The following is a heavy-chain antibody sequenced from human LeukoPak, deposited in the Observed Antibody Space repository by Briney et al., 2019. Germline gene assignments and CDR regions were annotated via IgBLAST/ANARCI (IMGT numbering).Heavy chain of an antibody. Sequence: ASVKVSCKASGFTVSSYYMHWVRQAPGQGLEWMGLINPSGGDTSYAQKFQGRVTMTRDTSTSTVYMELRSLRSEDTAMYYCARDAAAAGTGLGWFDPWGQGTLVTVSS. D-gene: IGHD6-13*01. CDR2: INPSGGDT. V-gene: IGHV1-46*01. CDR3: ARDAAAAGTGLGWFDP. CDR1: GFTVSSYY. J-gene: IGHJ5*02.